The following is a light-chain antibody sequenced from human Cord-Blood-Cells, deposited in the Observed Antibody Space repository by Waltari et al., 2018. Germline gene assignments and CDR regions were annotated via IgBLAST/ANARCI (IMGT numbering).Light chain of an antibody. CDR2: AAS. Sequence: DIQMTQSPSSLSASVGDRVTITGRASQTISSYLNWYQQKPGKAPKRLIYAASSLQSGVPSRFSGSGSCTYFTLTISSLQPEDFATYYCQQSYSTPQLTFGGGTKVEIK. J-gene: IGKJ4*01. V-gene: IGKV1-39*01. CDR1: QTISSY. CDR3: QQSYSTPQLT.